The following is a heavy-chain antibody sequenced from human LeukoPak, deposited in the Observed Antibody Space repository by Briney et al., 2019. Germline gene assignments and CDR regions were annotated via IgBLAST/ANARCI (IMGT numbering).Heavy chain of an antibody. D-gene: IGHD2-2*01. CDR2: INPSGGST. Sequence: ASLKVSCKASGYTFTSYYMHWVRQAPGQGLEWMGIINPSGGSTSYAQKFQGRVTMTRDTSTSSVYMELSSLRSEDTAVYYCARDELPLAARKLLSPNWFDPWGQGTLVTVSS. V-gene: IGHV1-46*01. J-gene: IGHJ5*02. CDR1: GYTFTSYY. CDR3: ARDELPLAARKLLSPNWFDP.